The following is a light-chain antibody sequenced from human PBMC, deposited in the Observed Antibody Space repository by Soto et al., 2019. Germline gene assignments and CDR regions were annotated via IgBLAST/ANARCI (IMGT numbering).Light chain of an antibody. V-gene: IGKV1-5*01. CDR2: DVS. J-gene: IGKJ2*01. Sequence: DIQMTQSPSTQAASVGDTVTMTCRSSSKWLAWYQKKPGKAPKLLIYDVSNLERGVPPRFSGSTSGAESTLTSSGLQPDDLGTYYCQHTTEFTFGQGTKVEIK. CDR3: QHTTEFT. CDR1: SSSKW.